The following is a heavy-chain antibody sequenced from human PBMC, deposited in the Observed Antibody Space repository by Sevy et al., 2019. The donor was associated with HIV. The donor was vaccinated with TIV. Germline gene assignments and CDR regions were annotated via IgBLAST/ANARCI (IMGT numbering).Heavy chain of an antibody. CDR3: ASEVPGSLYGMDV. V-gene: IGHV3-13*01. D-gene: IGHD3-10*01. CDR2: IRTAGDT. Sequence: GGSLRLSCAASGFTFSSYDIHWVRQATGKGLEWVSAIRTAGDTYYPDSVKGRLTISRENAKNSLYLQMNSMRAGDTAVYYCASEVPGSLYGMDVWGQGTTVTVSS. J-gene: IGHJ6*02. CDR1: GFTFSSYD.